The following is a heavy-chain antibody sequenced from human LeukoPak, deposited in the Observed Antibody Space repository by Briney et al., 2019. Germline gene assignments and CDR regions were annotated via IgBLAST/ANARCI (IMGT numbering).Heavy chain of an antibody. V-gene: IGHV5-51*01. CDR3: ARLLEGVAGTWGY. CDR1: GYSFSTYW. Sequence: GESLKISCKGSGYSFSTYWIAWVRQRPGKGLEWMGIIYPGDSDTRYSPSFQGQVTISADKSISTAYLQRSSLKASDTAMYYCARLLEGVAGTWGYWGQGTLVTVPS. J-gene: IGHJ4*02. CDR2: IYPGDSDT. D-gene: IGHD6-19*01.